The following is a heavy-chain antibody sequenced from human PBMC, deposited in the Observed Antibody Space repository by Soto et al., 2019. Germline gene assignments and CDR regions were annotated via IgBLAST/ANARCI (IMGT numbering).Heavy chain of an antibody. J-gene: IGHJ4*02. Sequence: ASVKVSCKVSGYTLTELSMHWVRQAPGKGLEWMGGFDPEVVETIYAQKFQGRVTLTEDTCTDTAYLELSSLSFEDTAVYYCATGVAAAGTYDYWGQGTLVTVSS. CDR3: ATGVAAAGTYDY. V-gene: IGHV1-24*01. CDR1: GYTLTELS. D-gene: IGHD6-13*01. CDR2: FDPEVVET.